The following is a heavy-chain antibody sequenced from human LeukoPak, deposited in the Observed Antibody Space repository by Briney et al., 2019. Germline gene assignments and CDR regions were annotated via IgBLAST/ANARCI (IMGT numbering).Heavy chain of an antibody. CDR1: GFTFSSYS. J-gene: IGHJ4*02. D-gene: IGHD6-13*01. V-gene: IGHV3-21*01. Sequence: GGSLRLSCAASGFTFSSYSMNWVRQAPGKGLEWVSSISSSSSYIYYADSVKGRFTISRDNAKNSLYLQMNSLRAEDTAVYYCARGIAAAGTVFDYRGQGTLVTVSS. CDR3: ARGIAAAGTVFDY. CDR2: ISSSSSYI.